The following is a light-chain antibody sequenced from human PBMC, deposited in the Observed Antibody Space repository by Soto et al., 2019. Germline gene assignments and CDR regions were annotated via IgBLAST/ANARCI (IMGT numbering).Light chain of an antibody. CDR3: QQRSNWWT. J-gene: IGKJ1*01. CDR2: DAS. V-gene: IGKV3-11*01. Sequence: EIVLTQSPAALSLSPGEGATLSCRASQSVSSYLAWYQQKPGQAPRLLIYDASNRATGIPARFSGSGSGKDFTLTISSLEPEDFAVYYCQQRSNWWTFGQGTKVDIK. CDR1: QSVSSY.